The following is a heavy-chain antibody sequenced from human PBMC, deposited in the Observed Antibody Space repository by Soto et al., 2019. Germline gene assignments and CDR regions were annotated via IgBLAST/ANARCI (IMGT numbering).Heavy chain of an antibody. CDR3: AFGGYYYYYGTDV. CDR1: GGSISSGGYY. V-gene: IGHV4-31*03. D-gene: IGHD3-10*01. CDR2: IYYSGST. Sequence: SETLSLTCTVSGGSISSGGYYWSWIRQHPGKGLEWIGYIYYSGSTYYNPSLKSRVTISVDTSKNQFSLKLSSVTAADTAVYYCAFGGYYYYYGTDVWGQGTTVTVS. J-gene: IGHJ6*02.